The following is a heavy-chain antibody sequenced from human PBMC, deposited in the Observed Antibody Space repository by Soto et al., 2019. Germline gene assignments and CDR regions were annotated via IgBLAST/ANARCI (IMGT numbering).Heavy chain of an antibody. CDR2: IYLGENN. CDR1: GVSLTSSDW. Sequence: SETLSLTCAVSGVSLTSSDWWGWVRPPPEKGLERMGQIYLGENNNYNPSLKSRVIISVDTSKNQFSLKLSSVIAADTAVYYCARVWGGAFDIWGQGTMVT. D-gene: IGHD3-10*01. V-gene: IGHV4-4*02. J-gene: IGHJ3*02. CDR3: ARVWGGAFDI.